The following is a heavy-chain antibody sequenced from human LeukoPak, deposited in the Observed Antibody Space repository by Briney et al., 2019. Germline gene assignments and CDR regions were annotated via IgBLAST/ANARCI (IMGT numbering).Heavy chain of an antibody. V-gene: IGHV4-59*08. CDR1: GGSISSYY. J-gene: IGHJ4*02. CDR3: ARHRNVASLSLDY. CDR2: IYYSGST. D-gene: IGHD1-14*01. Sequence: SETLSLTCTVSGGSISSYYWSWIRQPPGKGLEWIGYIYYSGSTNYNPSLKSRVTISVDTSKNQFSLKLSSVTAADTAVYYCARHRNVASLSLDYWGQGTLVTVSS.